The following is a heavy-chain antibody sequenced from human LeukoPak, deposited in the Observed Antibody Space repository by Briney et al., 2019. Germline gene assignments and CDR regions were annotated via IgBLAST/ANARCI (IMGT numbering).Heavy chain of an antibody. J-gene: IGHJ5*02. V-gene: IGHV4-4*07. CDR1: GGSISSYY. CDR3: ARGPASSGWYVVWFDP. Sequence: SETLSLTCTVSGGSISSYYWSWIRQPAGKGLEWFGRIYTSGSTNYNPSLKSRVTMSVDTSKNQFSLKLSSVTAADTAVYYCARGPASSGWYVVWFDPWGQGTLVTVSS. CDR2: IYTSGST. D-gene: IGHD6-19*01.